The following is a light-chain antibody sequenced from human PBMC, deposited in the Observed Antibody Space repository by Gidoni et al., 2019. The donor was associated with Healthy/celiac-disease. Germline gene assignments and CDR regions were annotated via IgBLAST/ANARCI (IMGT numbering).Light chain of an antibody. Sequence: DIQMTQSPSSLSASVGDRVTITCRASQGISSYLNCYQQKPGKAPKLLIYAASSLQSGVPSRYSGSRSGTDVSLTISSLQPEDFSTYYYRQSYNTPLCTFGQGTKLEIK. J-gene: IGKJ2*02. CDR2: AAS. CDR3: RQSYNTPLCT. CDR1: QGISSY. V-gene: IGKV1-39*01.